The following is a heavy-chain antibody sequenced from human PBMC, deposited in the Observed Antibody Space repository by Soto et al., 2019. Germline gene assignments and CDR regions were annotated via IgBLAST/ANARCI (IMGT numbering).Heavy chain of an antibody. CDR1: GGTFSSYT. CDR2: IIPILGMA. Sequence: SVKVSCKASGGTFSSYTISWVRQAPGQGLEWMGRIIPILGMANYAQKFQGRVTITADKSTSTAYMELSSLRSEDTAVYYCAGDVVVVAATGSTWFDPWGQGTLVTVSS. J-gene: IGHJ5*02. CDR3: AGDVVVVAATGSTWFDP. D-gene: IGHD2-15*01. V-gene: IGHV1-69*02.